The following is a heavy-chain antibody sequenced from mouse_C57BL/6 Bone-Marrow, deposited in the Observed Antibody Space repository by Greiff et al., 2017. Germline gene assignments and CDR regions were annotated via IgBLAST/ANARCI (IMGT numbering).Heavy chain of an antibody. Sequence: VQLQQSGAELARPGASVKLSCKASGYTFTSYGISWVKQRTGQGLEWIGEIYPRSGNTYYNEKFKGKATLTADKSSSTAYMELSSLTSEDSAVYFCARARLRQGGWVAYWGQGTLVTVSA. CDR3: ARARLRQGGWVAY. V-gene: IGHV1-81*01. CDR1: GYTFTSYG. CDR2: IYPRSGNT. J-gene: IGHJ3*01. D-gene: IGHD2-4*01.